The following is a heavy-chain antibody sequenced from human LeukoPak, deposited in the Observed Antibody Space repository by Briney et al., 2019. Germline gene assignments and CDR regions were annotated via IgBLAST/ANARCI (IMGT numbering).Heavy chain of an antibody. V-gene: IGHV4-61*02. D-gene: IGHD6-13*01. CDR3: ARAQYSSSWYYDY. CDR2: IYTSGST. CDR1: GGSISSGSYY. Sequence: PSETLSLTCTVSGGSISSGSYYWSWIRQPAGKGLEWIGRIYTSGSTNYNPSLKSRVTISVDTSKNQFSLKLSSVTAADTAVYYCARAQYSSSWYYDYWGQGTLVTVSS. J-gene: IGHJ4*02.